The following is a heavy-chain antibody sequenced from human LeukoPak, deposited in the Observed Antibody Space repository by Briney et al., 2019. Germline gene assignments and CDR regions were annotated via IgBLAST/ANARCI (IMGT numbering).Heavy chain of an antibody. CDR3: ARLVTGAFDI. D-gene: IGHD5-18*01. CDR2: IYYSGST. CDR1: SGSISSYY. Sequence: SETLSLTCTGSSGSISSYYWSRIRQPPGKGLEWIGYIYYSGSTNYNPSLKSRVTISVDTSKNQFSLKLSSVTAADTAVYYCARLVTGAFDIWGQGTMVTVSS. J-gene: IGHJ3*02. V-gene: IGHV4-59*08.